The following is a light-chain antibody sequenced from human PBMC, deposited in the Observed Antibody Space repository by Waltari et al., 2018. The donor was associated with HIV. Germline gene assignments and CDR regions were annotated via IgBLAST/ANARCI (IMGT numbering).Light chain of an antibody. V-gene: IGKV3-20*01. J-gene: IGKJ2*01. CDR2: GTS. Sequence: ELVLTQSPGTLSLSQGATATLSCRASQTVNGRHLAWYQQRPGQAPRLLIYGTSTRVSVIPDRFSGSGSGTDFTLTISRLESEDFAVYSCQQYGSLPYTFGQGTKLEI. CDR1: QTVNGRH. CDR3: QQYGSLPYT.